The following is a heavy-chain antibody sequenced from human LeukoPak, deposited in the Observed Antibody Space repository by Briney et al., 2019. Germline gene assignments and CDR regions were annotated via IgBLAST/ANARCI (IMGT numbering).Heavy chain of an antibody. CDR1: GFTVSSNY. CDR2: IYSGGST. V-gene: IGHV3-53*01. CDR3: AREPGYSYGFDAFDI. J-gene: IGHJ3*02. D-gene: IGHD5-18*01. Sequence: PGGSLRLSCAASGFTVSSNYMSWVRQAPGKGLEWVSVIYSGGSTYYADSVKGRFTISRDNAKNSLYLQMNSLRAEDTAVYYCAREPGYSYGFDAFDIWGQGTMVTVSS.